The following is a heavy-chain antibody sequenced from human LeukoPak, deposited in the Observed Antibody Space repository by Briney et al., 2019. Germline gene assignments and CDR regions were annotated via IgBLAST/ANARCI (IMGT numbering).Heavy chain of an antibody. D-gene: IGHD2-2*01. CDR3: AKDRHAPGRYCSSTSCFPFDS. CDR1: GFIFSTYE. J-gene: IGHJ5*01. CDR2: ITNSGDTI. Sequence: PGGSLRLSCTGSGFIFSTYEMSWVRQAPGKGLEWISYITNSGDTIYYADSVKGRFTISRDNTKNTLYLQMNSLRAQDTAVYYCAKDRHAPGRYCSSTSCFPFDSWGQGTLVTVSS. V-gene: IGHV3-48*03.